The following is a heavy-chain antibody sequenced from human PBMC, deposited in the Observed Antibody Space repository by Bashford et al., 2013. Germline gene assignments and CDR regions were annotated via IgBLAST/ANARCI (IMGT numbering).Heavy chain of an antibody. CDR3: ASRYCSGGSCYSDFDY. J-gene: IGHJ4*02. CDR1: GYIFTAYY. Sequence: SVKVSCKASGYIFTAYYIHWVRQAPGQGLEWMGRIIPILGIANYAQKFQGRVTITADKSTSTAYMELSSLRSEDTAVYYCASRYCSGGSCYSDFDYWGQGTLVTVSS. V-gene: IGHV1-69*02. CDR2: IIPILGIA. D-gene: IGHD2-15*01.